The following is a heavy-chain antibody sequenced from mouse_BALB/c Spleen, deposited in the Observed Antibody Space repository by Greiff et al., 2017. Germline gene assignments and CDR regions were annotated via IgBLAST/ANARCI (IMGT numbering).Heavy chain of an antibody. CDR1: GYSFTSYW. D-gene: IGHD4-1*01. V-gene: IGHV1S126*01. CDR2: IDPSDSET. Sequence: QVQLQQSGPQLVRPGASVKISCKASGYSFTSYWMHWVKQRPGQGLEWIGMIDPSDSETRLNQKFKDKATLTVDKSSSTAYMQLSSPTSEDSAVYYCARNWDGAYWGQGTLVTVSA. J-gene: IGHJ3*01. CDR3: ARNWDGAY.